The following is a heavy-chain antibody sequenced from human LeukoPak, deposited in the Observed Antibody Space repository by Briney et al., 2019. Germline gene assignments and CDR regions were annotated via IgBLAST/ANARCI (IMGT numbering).Heavy chain of an antibody. CDR1: GGSISSSSYH. D-gene: IGHD2-2*01. CDR3: ARHFVSSRYQLGGNWFDP. CDR2: IYYSGST. J-gene: IGHJ5*02. Sequence: SETLSLTCTVSGGSISSSSYHWGWIRQPPGKGLEWIGIIYYSGSTYYNPSLKSRVTVSVDTSKNQFSLKLSSVTAADTAVYYCARHFVSSRYQLGGNWFDPWGQGTLVTVSS. V-gene: IGHV4-39*01.